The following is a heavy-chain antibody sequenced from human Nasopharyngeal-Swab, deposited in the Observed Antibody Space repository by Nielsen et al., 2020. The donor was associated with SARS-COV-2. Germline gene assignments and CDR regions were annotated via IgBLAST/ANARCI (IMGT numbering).Heavy chain of an antibody. CDR1: GFTFSFYG. J-gene: IGHJ6*03. CDR3: AKKALRGYAGYEPDYYYMDV. D-gene: IGHD5-12*01. V-gene: IGHV3-30*02. Sequence: GESLKISCAASGFTFSFYGMHWVRQAPGKGPEWVAFIRYDERNIYYADSLKGRFTISRDNSKNTVNLQMDSLRPEDTAVYYCAKKALRGYAGYEPDYYYMDVWGKGTTVTVS. CDR2: IRYDERNI.